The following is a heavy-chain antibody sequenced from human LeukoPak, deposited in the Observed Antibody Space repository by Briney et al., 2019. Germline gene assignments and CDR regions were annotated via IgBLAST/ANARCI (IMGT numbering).Heavy chain of an antibody. CDR2: IYYSGST. D-gene: IGHD5-12*01. CDR3: ARLGASGYDSDYYYYMDV. Sequence: SETLSLTCTVSGGSISSYYWSWIRQPPGKGLEWIGYIYYSGSTNYNPSLKSRVTISVDTSKNQFSLKLSSVTAADTAVYYCARLGASGYDSDYYYYMDVWGKGTTVTVSS. V-gene: IGHV4-59*01. CDR1: GGSISSYY. J-gene: IGHJ6*03.